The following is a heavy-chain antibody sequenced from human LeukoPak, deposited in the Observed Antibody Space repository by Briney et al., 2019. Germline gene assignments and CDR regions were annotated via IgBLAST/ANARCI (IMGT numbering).Heavy chain of an antibody. V-gene: IGHV5-51*01. J-gene: IGHJ6*02. D-gene: IGHD6-6*01. CDR2: IYPGDSDT. CDR3: ARSIAARPTFYYYGMDV. CDR1: GYTFTNYW. Sequence: RGEPLRISCKGSGYTFTNYWIGWVRQMPGKGLEWMGIIYPGDSDTRYSPSSQGQVTISADKSISTAYLQWSSLKASDTAIYFCARSIAARPTFYYYGMDVWGQGTTVTVSS.